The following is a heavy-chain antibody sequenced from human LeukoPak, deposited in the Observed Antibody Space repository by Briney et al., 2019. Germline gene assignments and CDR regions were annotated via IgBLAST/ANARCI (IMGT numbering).Heavy chain of an antibody. V-gene: IGHV3-23*01. CDR3: VRGPSGYSYGSY. D-gene: IGHD5-18*01. CDR2: IGGGGGTT. CDR1: GFSFSIYA. Sequence: VGSLRVSCAASGFSFSIYAMTWLRQAPGKGLEWVSTIGGGGGTTYYADSVKGRFTISRDNAKNTLYLQMNSLRVEDTAVYYCVRGPSGYSYGSYWGQGTLVTVSS. J-gene: IGHJ4*02.